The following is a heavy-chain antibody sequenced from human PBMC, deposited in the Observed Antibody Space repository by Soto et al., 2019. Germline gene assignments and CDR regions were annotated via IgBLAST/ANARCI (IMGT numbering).Heavy chain of an antibody. CDR2: IYYSGST. CDR3: APYCGGDCRSNGDY. V-gene: IGHV4-39*01. J-gene: IGHJ4*02. CDR1: GGSISSSSYY. D-gene: IGHD2-21*02. Sequence: QLQLQESGPGLVKPSETLSLTCTVSGGSISSSSYYWGWIRQPPGKGLEWIGSIYYSGSTYYNPSLKSRVTISVDTSKNQFSLKLSSVTAADTAVYYCAPYCGGDCRSNGDYWGQGTLVTVSS.